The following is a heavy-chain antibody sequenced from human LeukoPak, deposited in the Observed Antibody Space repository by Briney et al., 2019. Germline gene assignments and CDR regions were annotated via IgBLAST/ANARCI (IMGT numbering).Heavy chain of an antibody. J-gene: IGHJ4*02. Sequence: KPGGSLRLSCAASGFTFSDYNMGWMRQAPGKGLEWVSYTRNSDNNMFYADSVKGRFTISRDNAKYSVYLQMNSLRAEDTAVYYCATPYSSSWFSFDYWGQGTLVTVSS. CDR3: ATPYSSSWFSFDY. CDR1: GFTFSDYN. D-gene: IGHD6-13*01. V-gene: IGHV3-11*01. CDR2: TRNSDNNM.